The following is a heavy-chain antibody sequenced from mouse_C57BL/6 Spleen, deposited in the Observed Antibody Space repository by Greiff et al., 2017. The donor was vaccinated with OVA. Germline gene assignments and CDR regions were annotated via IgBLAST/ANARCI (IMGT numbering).Heavy chain of an antibody. CDR2: ISDGGSYT. Sequence: EVQVVESGGGLVKPGGSLKLSCAASGFTFSSYAMSWVRQTPEKRLEWVATISDGGSYTYSPDNVKGRFTISRDNAKNNLYLQMSHLKSEDTAMYYCARERYYGSSSYFDDWGQGTTLTVAS. CDR3: ARERYYGSSSYFDD. J-gene: IGHJ2*01. D-gene: IGHD1-1*01. CDR1: GFTFSSYA. V-gene: IGHV5-4*01.